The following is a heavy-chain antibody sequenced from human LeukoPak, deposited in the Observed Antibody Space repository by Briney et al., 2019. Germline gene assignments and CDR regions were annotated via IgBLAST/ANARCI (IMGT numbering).Heavy chain of an antibody. Sequence: PSETLSLTCAVYGGSFSGYYWSWIRQPPGKGLEWIGEINHSGSTNYNPSLKSRVTISVDTSKNQFSLKLSSVTAADTAVYYCARGLLGDYMTFDYWGQGTLVTVFS. CDR3: ARGLLGDYMTFDY. CDR2: INHSGST. D-gene: IGHD4-17*01. CDR1: GGSFSGYY. J-gene: IGHJ4*02. V-gene: IGHV4-34*01.